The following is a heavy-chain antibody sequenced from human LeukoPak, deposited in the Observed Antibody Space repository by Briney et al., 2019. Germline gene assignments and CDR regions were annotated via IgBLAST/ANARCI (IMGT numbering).Heavy chain of an antibody. V-gene: IGHV3-21*01. J-gene: IGHJ4*02. D-gene: IGHD6-13*01. Sequence: GGSLRLSCAASGFTFSSYSMNWVRQAPGKGLEWVSSISSSSSYIYYADSVKGRFTISRDNAKNSLYLQMNSLRAEDAAVYYCARLRYSSSPTTFDYWGQGTLVTVSS. CDR2: ISSSSSYI. CDR3: ARLRYSSSPTTFDY. CDR1: GFTFSSYS.